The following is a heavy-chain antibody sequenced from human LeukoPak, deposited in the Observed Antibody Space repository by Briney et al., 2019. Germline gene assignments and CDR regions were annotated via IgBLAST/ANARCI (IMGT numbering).Heavy chain of an antibody. CDR1: GFTFSSYA. CDR3: AREGTFCSGGSCYGMFAFDI. CDR2: VSGSGGGT. J-gene: IGHJ3*02. D-gene: IGHD2-15*01. Sequence: GGSLRLSCAASGFTFSSYAMSWVRQAPGKGLEWVSSVSGSGGGTHYADSVKGRSTISRDNSKNTLYLQMNSLRAEDTAVYYCAREGTFCSGGSCYGMFAFDIWGQGTMVTVSS. V-gene: IGHV3-23*01.